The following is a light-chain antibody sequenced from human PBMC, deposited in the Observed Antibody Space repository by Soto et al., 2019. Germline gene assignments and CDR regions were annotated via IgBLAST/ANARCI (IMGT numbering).Light chain of an antibody. CDR2: AAS. Sequence: DIQMTQSPSSLSASVGDRVTITCEASQSVSKYLNWYQQKPGKAPKLLIYAASSLQSGVPSRFSGSGSGTDFTLTISSLQPEDFATYYCQQYENLPTFGQGTRLEIK. CDR1: QSVSKY. V-gene: IGKV1-39*01. CDR3: QQYENLPT. J-gene: IGKJ5*01.